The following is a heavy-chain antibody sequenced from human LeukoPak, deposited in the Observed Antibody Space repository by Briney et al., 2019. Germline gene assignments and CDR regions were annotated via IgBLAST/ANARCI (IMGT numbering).Heavy chain of an antibody. CDR2: MNPNTGDT. J-gene: IGHJ4*02. D-gene: IGHD5-12*01. CDR3: ARGGEGYSGYAPGVGRDY. Sequence: ASVKVSCKASGYFFTGYYIHWVRQAPGQGLEWMGWMNPNTGDTKYAQDLQGRVTMTRDTSISTAYMELSRLRSDDTAVYYCARGGEGYSGYAPGVGRDYWGQGTLVTVSS. CDR1: GYFFTGYY. V-gene: IGHV1-2*02.